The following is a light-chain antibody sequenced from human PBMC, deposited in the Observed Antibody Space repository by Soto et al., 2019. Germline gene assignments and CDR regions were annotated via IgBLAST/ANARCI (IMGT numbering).Light chain of an antibody. Sequence: DTQITQSPSTLSRSLVVRATITCWASQTISSWLAWYQQKPGKAPKLLIYKASTLKSGVPSRFSGSGSGTEFTLTISSLQPDDIATYSCQQYNSYSWTFGQGTKVDIK. CDR1: QTISSW. CDR2: KAS. CDR3: QQYNSYSWT. V-gene: IGKV1-5*03. J-gene: IGKJ1*01.